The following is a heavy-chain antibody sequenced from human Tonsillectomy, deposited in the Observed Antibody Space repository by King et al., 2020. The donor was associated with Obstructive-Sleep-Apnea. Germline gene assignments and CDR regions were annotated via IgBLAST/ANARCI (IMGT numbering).Heavy chain of an antibody. D-gene: IGHD2-8*02. J-gene: IGHJ4*02. CDR2: ISGIGDIT. V-gene: IGHV3-23*04. CDR1: GFTFNSYA. Sequence: VQLVESGGGLVQPGGSLRLSCAASGFTFNSYAMSWVRQAPGKGLDWVSTISGIGDITYYADSVRGRFTISSDITKKTLSLQMNSLRTEDTAIYYCAKLVGSTGVDYWGQGTLVAVSS. CDR3: AKLVGSTGVDY.